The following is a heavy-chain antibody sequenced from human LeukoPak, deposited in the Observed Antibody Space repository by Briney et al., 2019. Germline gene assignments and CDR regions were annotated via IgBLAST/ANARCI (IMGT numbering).Heavy chain of an antibody. J-gene: IGHJ6*02. CDR2: VDANGRTT. Sequence: GGSLRLSCSASGFTVTHYAMHWVRQAPGKGLEYVSAVDANGRTTYYADSVKGRFTISRDNAKNSLYLQMNSLRAEDTAVYYCARDGYSGYYYYGMDVWGQGTTVTVSS. CDR3: ARDGYSGYYYYGMDV. D-gene: IGHD5-12*01. V-gene: IGHV3-64*04. CDR1: GFTVTHYA.